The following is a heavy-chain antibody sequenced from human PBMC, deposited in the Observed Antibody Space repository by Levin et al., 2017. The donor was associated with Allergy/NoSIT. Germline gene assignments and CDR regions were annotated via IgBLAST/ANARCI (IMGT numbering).Heavy chain of an antibody. V-gene: IGHV3-15*01. CDR2: IKSKTDGGTT. J-gene: IGHJ4*02. D-gene: IGHD3/OR15-3a*01. Sequence: GGSLRLSCAASGFTFSNAWMSWVRQAPGKGLEWVGRIKSKTDGGTTDYAAPVKGRFTISRDDSKNTLYLQMNSLKTEDTAVYYCTTGNYHDLWSGYDYWGQGTLVTVSS. CDR3: TTGNYHDLWSGYDY. CDR1: GFTFSNAW.